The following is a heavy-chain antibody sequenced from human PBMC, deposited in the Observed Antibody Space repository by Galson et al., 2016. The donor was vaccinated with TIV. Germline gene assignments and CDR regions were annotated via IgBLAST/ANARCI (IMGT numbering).Heavy chain of an antibody. V-gene: IGHV1-2*06. CDR3: AQAVYYDSTAYYLHC. CDR1: GYIFIAYY. Sequence: SVKVSCKASGYIFIAYYIHWVRQARGHGLEWMGRINPNSGDTNSAQKFQGRVTMTRDTSIRTAYLEVSGLTSDDTAVYFCAQAVYYDSTAYYLHCWGQGTLVTVSS. D-gene: IGHD3-22*01. J-gene: IGHJ1*01. CDR2: INPNSGDT.